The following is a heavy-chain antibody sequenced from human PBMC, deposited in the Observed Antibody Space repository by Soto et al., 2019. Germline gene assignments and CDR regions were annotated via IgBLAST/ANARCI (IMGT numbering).Heavy chain of an antibody. CDR1: GFTFSTYA. CDR3: AKGVGAKRYYFDY. Sequence: EAQLVESGGGLVQPGGSLRLSCAASGFTFSTYAMTWVRQAPGKGLEWVSGISGSGGSTYHADSVKGRFTISRDSSKNTVYLQMNSLRAEDTAVYYCAKGVGAKRYYFDYWGQGTLVTVSS. V-gene: IGHV3-23*04. J-gene: IGHJ4*02. D-gene: IGHD1-26*01. CDR2: ISGSGGST.